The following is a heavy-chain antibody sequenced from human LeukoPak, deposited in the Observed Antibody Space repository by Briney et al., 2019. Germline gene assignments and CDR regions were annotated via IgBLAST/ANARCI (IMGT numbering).Heavy chain of an antibody. CDR2: INPNSGSR. J-gene: IGHJ5*02. CDR3: ARVMSSGWYFGFDP. Sequence: GASVKVSCKASVYTFTGYYMHWVRQAPGQGPEWMGWINPNSGSRNYAQKFQGRVTMTRDTSISTAYMELSRLRSDDTAVYYCARVMSSGWYFGFDPWGQGTLVTVSS. D-gene: IGHD6-19*01. V-gene: IGHV1-2*02. CDR1: VYTFTGYY.